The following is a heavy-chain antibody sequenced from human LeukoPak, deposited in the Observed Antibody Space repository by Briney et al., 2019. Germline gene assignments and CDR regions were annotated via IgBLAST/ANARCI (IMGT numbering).Heavy chain of an antibody. J-gene: IGHJ4*02. CDR2: ISGSGGST. CDR3: AKVVGATTRGYFDY. D-gene: IGHD1-26*01. CDR1: GFTFSCYA. V-gene: IGHV3-23*01. Sequence: GGSLRLSCAASGFTFSCYAMSWVRQAPGKGLEWVSTISGSGGSTYYADSVKGRFTISRDNSKNTLYLQMNSLRAEDTAVYYCAKVVGATTRGYFDYWGQGTLVTVSS.